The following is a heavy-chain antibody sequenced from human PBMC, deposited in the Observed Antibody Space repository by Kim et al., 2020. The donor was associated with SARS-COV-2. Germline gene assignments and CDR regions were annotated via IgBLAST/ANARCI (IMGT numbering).Heavy chain of an antibody. J-gene: IGHJ3*02. V-gene: IGHV3-48*02. CDR2: IAGSGNSI. CDR1: GFSFSTYS. CDR3: ARDGGVTPYAFDI. Sequence: GGSLRLSCAASGFSFSTYSMNWVRQAVGKGLEWVSYIAGSGNSIYYADSVKGRFTISRDNARNSLFLQMNSLRDDDTAVYYCARDGGVTPYAFDIWGRGTMVTVSS. D-gene: IGHD3-16*01.